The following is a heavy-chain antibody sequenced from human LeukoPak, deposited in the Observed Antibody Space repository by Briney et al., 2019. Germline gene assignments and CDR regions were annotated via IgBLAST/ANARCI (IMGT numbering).Heavy chain of an antibody. J-gene: IGHJ4*02. CDR2: IYYTGST. D-gene: IGHD3-22*01. Sequence: SETLSLTCTVSGGSISSGSYYWAWIRQPPGKGLDWIRRIYYTGSTYYNPSLKSRVNMFVDASKNQFSLKLSSVTAADTAVYYCARHRVHYYYDGSGYFDYWGQGTLVTVSS. CDR1: GGSISSGSYY. V-gene: IGHV4-39*01. CDR3: ARHRVHYYYDGSGYFDY.